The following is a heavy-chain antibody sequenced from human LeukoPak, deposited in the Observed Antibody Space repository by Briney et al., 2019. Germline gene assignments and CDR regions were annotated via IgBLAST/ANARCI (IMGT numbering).Heavy chain of an antibody. Sequence: SETLSLTCAVYGGSFRDYYWSWIRQPPGKGLEWIGEINHSGSTNYNPSLKSRVTISLDTSKNQFSLKLTPVTAADTAVYYCAKAPYLSSGSWGQGILVAVSS. CDR1: GGSFRDYY. J-gene: IGHJ3*01. V-gene: IGHV4-34*01. CDR2: INHSGST. CDR3: AKAPYLSSGS. D-gene: IGHD3-22*01.